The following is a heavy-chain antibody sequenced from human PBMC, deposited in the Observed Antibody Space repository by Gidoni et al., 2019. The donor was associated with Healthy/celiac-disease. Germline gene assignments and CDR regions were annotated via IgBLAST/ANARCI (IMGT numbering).Heavy chain of an antibody. V-gene: IGHV1-3*01. CDR1: GYTFPSYA. CDR3: ARAQLRPNYYYYGMDV. CDR2: INAGNGNT. D-gene: IGHD2-2*01. J-gene: IGHJ6*02. Sequence: QVQLVQSGAEVKKPGASVKVSCKAAGYTFPSYAMHWVRQAPGQRLEWMGWINAGNGNTKYSQKFQGRVTITRDTSASTAYMELSSLRSEDTAVYYCARAQLRPNYYYYGMDVWGQGTTVTVSS.